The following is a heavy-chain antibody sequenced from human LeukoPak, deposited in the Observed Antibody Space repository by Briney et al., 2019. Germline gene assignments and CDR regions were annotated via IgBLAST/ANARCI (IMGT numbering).Heavy chain of an antibody. Sequence: GGSLRLSCAASGFTFSSSWMGWARQAPGKGLEWVANIKEDGSWKHYAVSVQGRFAISRDNAKNSLYLQMNSLRAEDTAVYYCARDRGWYHADSWGQGTLVTVSS. D-gene: IGHD6-19*01. CDR1: GFTFSSSW. V-gene: IGHV3-7*01. CDR2: IKEDGSWK. J-gene: IGHJ4*02. CDR3: ARDRGWYHADS.